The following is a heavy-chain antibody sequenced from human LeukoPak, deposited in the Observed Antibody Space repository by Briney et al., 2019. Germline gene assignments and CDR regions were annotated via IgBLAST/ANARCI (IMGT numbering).Heavy chain of an antibody. CDR2: ISYDGSNK. V-gene: IGHV3-30*18. CDR3: AKDLRAYSGYGYFDY. D-gene: IGHD5-12*01. Sequence: PGGSLRLSCAASGFTFSSYGMHWVRQAPGKGLEWVAVISYDGSNKYYADAVQGRFTISRDNSKNTLYLQMNTLRAEDTAVYYCAKDLRAYSGYGYFDYWGQGALVTVSS. J-gene: IGHJ4*02. CDR1: GFTFSSYG.